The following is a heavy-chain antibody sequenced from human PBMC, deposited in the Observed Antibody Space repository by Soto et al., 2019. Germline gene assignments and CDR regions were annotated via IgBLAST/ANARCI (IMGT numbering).Heavy chain of an antibody. V-gene: IGHV4-59*01. CDR2: IYYSGST. J-gene: IGHJ4*02. CDR3: ARGSYDSSGYYYYY. CDR1: GGSISSYY. D-gene: IGHD3-22*01. Sequence: LSLTCTVSGGSISSYYWSWIRQPPGKGLEWIGYIYYSGSTNYNPSLKSRVTISVDTSKNQFSLKLSSVTAADTAVYYCARGSYDSSGYYYYYWGQGTLVTVSS.